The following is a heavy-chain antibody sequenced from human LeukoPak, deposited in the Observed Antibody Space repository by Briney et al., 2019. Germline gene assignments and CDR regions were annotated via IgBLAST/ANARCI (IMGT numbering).Heavy chain of an antibody. D-gene: IGHD3-9*01. Sequence: PGGSLKLSCAAPGFTFISPSRKWVPQAPGKGLEWIPTMTSTNSIYYADSVKGRFTISRDNAENSVYLQMNSRRDEDTAVYSCARAQTIFWEFDGFDIWGRGTKVTVSS. V-gene: IGHV3-48*02. CDR1: GFTFISPS. CDR3: ARAQTIFWEFDGFDI. J-gene: IGHJ3*02. CDR2: MTSTNSI.